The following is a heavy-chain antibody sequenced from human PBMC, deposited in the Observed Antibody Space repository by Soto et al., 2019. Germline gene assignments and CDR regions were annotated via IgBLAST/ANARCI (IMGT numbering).Heavy chain of an antibody. CDR2: IIPILGIA. CDR1: GGTFSSYT. Sequence: QVQLVQSGAEVKKPGSSVKVSCKASGGTFSSYTISWERQAPGQGLEWMGRIIPILGIANYAQKFQGRVTITADKSTSTAYMELSSLRSEDTAVYYCARDGGIGTTAQKFDYWGQGTLVTVSS. J-gene: IGHJ4*02. D-gene: IGHD4-4*01. CDR3: ARDGGIGTTAQKFDY. V-gene: IGHV1-69*08.